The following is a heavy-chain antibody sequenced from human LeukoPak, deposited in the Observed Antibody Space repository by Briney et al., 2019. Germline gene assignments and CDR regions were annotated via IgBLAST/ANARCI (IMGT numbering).Heavy chain of an antibody. CDR1: GGSISSYY. CDR2: IYYSGST. Sequence: PSETLSLTCTVSGGSISSYYRSWIRQPPGKGLEWIGYIYYSGSTNYNPSLKSRVTISVDTSKNQFSLKLSSVTAADTAVYYCAREAYSSSWYWSYYYYMDVWGKGTTVTISS. J-gene: IGHJ6*03. V-gene: IGHV4-59*12. D-gene: IGHD6-13*01. CDR3: AREAYSSSWYWSYYYYMDV.